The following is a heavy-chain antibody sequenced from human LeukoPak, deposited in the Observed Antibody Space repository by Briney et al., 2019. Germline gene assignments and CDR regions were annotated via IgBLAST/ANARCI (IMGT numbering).Heavy chain of an antibody. CDR2: INHSGST. V-gene: IGHV4-38-2*02. CDR3: ARWSYGSGSSDY. D-gene: IGHD1-26*01. CDR1: GYSISSGYY. Sequence: SETLSLTCTVSGYSISSGYYWGWIRQPPGKGLEWIGEINHSGSTNYNPSLKSRVTISVDTSKNQFSLKLSSVTAADTAVYYCARWSYGSGSSDYWGQGTLVTVSS. J-gene: IGHJ4*02.